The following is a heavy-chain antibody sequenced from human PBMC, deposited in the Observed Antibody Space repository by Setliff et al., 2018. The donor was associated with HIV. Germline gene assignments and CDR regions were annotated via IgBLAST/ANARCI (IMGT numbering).Heavy chain of an antibody. Sequence: GGSLRLSCAGSGFSFSSNWIHWVRQTAGKGLLWVSRISPDGSSTMYADSVKGRFTISRDNAKNTVYLQMNSLRAEDTGVYYCAKCGGTCWHNFFGPWGQGTLVTVS. D-gene: IGHD2-15*01. J-gene: IGHJ5*02. CDR2: ISPDGSST. CDR1: GFSFSSNW. CDR3: AKCGGTCWHNFFGP. V-gene: IGHV3-74*03.